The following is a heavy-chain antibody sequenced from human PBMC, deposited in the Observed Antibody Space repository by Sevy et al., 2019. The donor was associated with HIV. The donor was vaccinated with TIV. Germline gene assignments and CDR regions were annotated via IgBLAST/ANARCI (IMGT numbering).Heavy chain of an antibody. CDR1: GFTFNIYS. D-gene: IGHD2-21*02. J-gene: IGHJ4*02. CDR3: ARGTGDPRADSFDY. Sequence: AGSLRLSCAASGFTFNIYSMNWVHQAPGKELEWVSSISGSSSYIFYADSVKGRFTISRDNAKNSLYLQMNSLRAEDTAVYYCARGTGDPRADSFDYWGQGTLVTVSS. V-gene: IGHV3-21*01. CDR2: ISGSSSYI.